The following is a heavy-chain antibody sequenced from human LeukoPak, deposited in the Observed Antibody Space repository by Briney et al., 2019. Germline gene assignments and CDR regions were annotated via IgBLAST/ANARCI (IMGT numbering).Heavy chain of an antibody. CDR3: AGDYRITIEIDY. CDR2: ISYDGSDK. Sequence: GGSLRLSCAASGFTFRNYVIHWVRQAPGKGLEWVAVISYDGSDKYYADSVKGRFTISRDNSKNTLYLQMNSLRAEDTAVYYCAGDYRITIEIDYWGQGTLVTVSS. V-gene: IGHV3-30-3*01. J-gene: IGHJ4*02. D-gene: IGHD3-10*01. CDR1: GFTFRNYV.